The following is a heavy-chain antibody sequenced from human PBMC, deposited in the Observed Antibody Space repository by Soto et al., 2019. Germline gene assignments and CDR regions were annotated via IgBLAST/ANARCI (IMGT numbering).Heavy chain of an antibody. J-gene: IGHJ6*02. Sequence: EVQLVESGGGLVQPGGSLRLSCEASGFTFRNYDMHWVRQGTAKGLEWVSGISAAGDPDYADSVEGRFTISRENAQNSIFLQMNSLRVGDTAVYYCARTDRDFYGLDVWGQGTTVIVSS. CDR1: GFTFRNYD. CDR3: ARTDRDFYGLDV. CDR2: ISAAGDP. V-gene: IGHV3-13*05.